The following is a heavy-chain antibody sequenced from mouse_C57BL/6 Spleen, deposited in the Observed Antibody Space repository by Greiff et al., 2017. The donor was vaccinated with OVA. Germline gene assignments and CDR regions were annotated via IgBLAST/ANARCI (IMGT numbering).Heavy chain of an antibody. J-gene: IGHJ3*01. CDR2: ISSGSSTI. V-gene: IGHV5-17*01. CDR3: ARRSPSWFAD. Sequence: EVKVVESGGGLVKPGGSLKLSCAASGFTFSDYGMHWVRQAPEKGLEWVAYISSGSSTIYYADTVKGRFTISRDNANNTLFLQMTSLRSEDTAMYYCARRSPSWFADWGQGTLVTVSA. CDR1: GFTFSDYG.